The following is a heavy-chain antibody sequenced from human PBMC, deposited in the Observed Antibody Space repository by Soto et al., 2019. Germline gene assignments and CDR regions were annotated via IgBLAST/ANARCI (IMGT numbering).Heavy chain of an antibody. J-gene: IGHJ6*02. Sequence: EVQLLESGGGLVQPGGSLRLSCVASGFTFSSYAMSWVRQAPGKGLEWVSAIGGSDGSTYYADSVKGRFTISRDNSKNTLYLQMNSLRAEDTAVYYCATSRSGSYYSGMDVWGQGTTVTVSS. CDR1: GFTFSSYA. CDR3: ATSRSGSYYSGMDV. D-gene: IGHD3-10*01. CDR2: IGGSDGST. V-gene: IGHV3-23*01.